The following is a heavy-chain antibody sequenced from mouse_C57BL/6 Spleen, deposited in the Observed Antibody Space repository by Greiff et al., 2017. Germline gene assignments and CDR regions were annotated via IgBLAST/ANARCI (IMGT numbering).Heavy chain of an antibody. CDR2: IYPGSGST. V-gene: IGHV1-55*01. Sequence: LQQPGAELVKPGASVKMSCKASGYTFTSYWITWVKQRPGQGLEWIGDIYPGSGSTNYNEKFKSKATLTVDTSSSTAYMQLSSLTSEDSAVYYCARIYYYGSYYYAMDYWGQGTSVTVSS. D-gene: IGHD1-1*01. CDR3: ARIYYYGSYYYAMDY. CDR1: GYTFTSYW. J-gene: IGHJ4*01.